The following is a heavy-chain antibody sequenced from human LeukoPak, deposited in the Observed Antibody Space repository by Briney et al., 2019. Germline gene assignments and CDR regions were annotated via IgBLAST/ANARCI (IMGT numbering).Heavy chain of an antibody. Sequence: GGSLRLSCVASGLTFSSYSMSWVRQAPGKGLFWVSGISASGSGTYYVDSVKGRFTISRDNSKNTLYLQMNSLRAEDTAVYYCAKDAAGPEYWGQGTLVTVSS. J-gene: IGHJ4*02. CDR1: GLTFSSYS. CDR3: AKDAAGPEY. D-gene: IGHD6-13*01. V-gene: IGHV3-23*01. CDR2: ISASGSGT.